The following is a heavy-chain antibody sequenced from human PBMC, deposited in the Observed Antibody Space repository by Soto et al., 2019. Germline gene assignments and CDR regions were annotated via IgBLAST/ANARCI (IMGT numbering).Heavy chain of an antibody. CDR3: AKDPGYCSGGSCYYFDY. Sequence: GSLRLYCAASGFTFSSYAMSWVRQAPGKGLEWVSAIIGSGGSTYYADSVKGRFTISRDNSKNTLYLQMNSLRAEDTAVYYCAKDPGYCSGGSCYYFDYWGQGTLVTVSS. CDR2: IIGSGGST. CDR1: GFTFSSYA. J-gene: IGHJ4*02. D-gene: IGHD2-15*01. V-gene: IGHV3-23*01.